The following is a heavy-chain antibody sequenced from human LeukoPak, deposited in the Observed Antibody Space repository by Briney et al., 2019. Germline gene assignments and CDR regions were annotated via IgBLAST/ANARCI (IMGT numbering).Heavy chain of an antibody. V-gene: IGHV4-59*08. CDR1: GGSISSYY. J-gene: IGHJ5*02. D-gene: IGHD6-19*01. CDR2: IYYSGST. Sequence: SETLSLTCTVSGGSISSYYWSWIRQPPGKGLEWIGYIYYSGSTNYNPSLKSRVTISLDTSKNQFSLKLSSVSAADTAVYYCARHVHSTGRSNWFDPWGQGTLVTVSS. CDR3: ARHVHSTGRSNWFDP.